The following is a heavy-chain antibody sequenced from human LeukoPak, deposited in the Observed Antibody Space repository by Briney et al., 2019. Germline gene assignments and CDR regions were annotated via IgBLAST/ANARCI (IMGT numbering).Heavy chain of an antibody. V-gene: IGHV4-34*01. J-gene: IGHJ5*02. D-gene: IGHD1-26*01. Sequence: SETLSLTCAVYGGSFSGYYWSWIRQPPGKGLEWIGEINHSGSTNYNPSLKSRVTISVDTSKNQFSLQLNSVTPADTAVYYCARGGNYWPQWWFDPWGRGTLVSVSS. CDR3: ARGGNYWPQWWFDP. CDR1: GGSFSGYY. CDR2: INHSGST.